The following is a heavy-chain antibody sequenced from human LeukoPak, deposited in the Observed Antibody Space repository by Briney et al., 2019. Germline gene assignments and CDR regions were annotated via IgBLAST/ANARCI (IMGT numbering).Heavy chain of an antibody. D-gene: IGHD6-19*01. Sequence: GGSLRLSCAASGFTVSSNYMSWVRQAPGKGLEWVSGISGGGVGTYYADAVKGRFTISRDNSKNTLFLQMNSLRAEDTAVYYCAARNSNGWYWDYWGQGTLVTVSS. J-gene: IGHJ4*02. CDR3: AARNSNGWYWDY. CDR1: GFTVSSNY. CDR2: ISGGGVGT. V-gene: IGHV3-23*01.